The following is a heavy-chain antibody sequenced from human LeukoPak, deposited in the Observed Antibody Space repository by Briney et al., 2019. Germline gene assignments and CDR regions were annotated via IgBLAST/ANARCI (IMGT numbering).Heavy chain of an antibody. CDR1: GFTFADYA. J-gene: IGHJ6*03. D-gene: IGHD3-10*01. Sequence: GGSLRLSCAASGFTFADYAMHWVRQTPGKGLEWGSGISWNSGNIDYADSVKGRFTISRDNAKNSLYLQMNSLRAEDTALYYCARIATLRGVTHMDVWGKGTTVTISS. CDR2: ISWNSGNI. CDR3: ARIATLRGVTHMDV. V-gene: IGHV3-9*01.